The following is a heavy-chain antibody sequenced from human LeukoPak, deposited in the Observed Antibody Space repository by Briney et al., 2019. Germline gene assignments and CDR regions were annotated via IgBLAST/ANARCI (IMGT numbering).Heavy chain of an antibody. D-gene: IGHD6-19*01. J-gene: IGHJ4*02. CDR1: GGSISSSSYY. Sequence: SETLSLTCTVSGGSISSSSYYWGWIRQPPGKGLEWIGSIYYSGSTYYNPSLKSRVTISVDTSKNQFSLKLSSVTAADTAVYYCARHAGGWYLPAYFDYWGQGTLVTVSS. CDR3: ARHAGGWYLPAYFDY. V-gene: IGHV4-39*01. CDR2: IYYSGST.